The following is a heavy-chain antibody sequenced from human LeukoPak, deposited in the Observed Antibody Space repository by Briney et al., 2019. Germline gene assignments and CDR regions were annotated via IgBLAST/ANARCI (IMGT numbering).Heavy chain of an antibody. J-gene: IGHJ6*03. V-gene: IGHV3-7*01. CDR3: ARDPTYYYDSSGYYQNYYYYYYMDV. D-gene: IGHD3-22*01. CDR2: LKQDGSEK. Sequence: QSGGSLRLSCAASGFTFSRYWMSWVRQAPGKGLEWVANLKQDGSEKYFVDSVKGRFTISRDNSKNTLYLQMNSLRAEDTAVYYCARDPTYYYDSSGYYQNYYYYYYMDVWGKGTTVTVSS. CDR1: GFTFSRYW.